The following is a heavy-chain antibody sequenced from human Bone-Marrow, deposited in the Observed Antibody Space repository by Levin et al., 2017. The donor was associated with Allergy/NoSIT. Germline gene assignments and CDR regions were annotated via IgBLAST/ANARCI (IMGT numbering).Heavy chain of an antibody. V-gene: IGHV4-59*08. J-gene: IGHJ4*02. Sequence: PGGSLRLSCTVSGGSISSYYWSWIRQPPGKGLEWIGYIYYSGSTNYNPSLKSRVTISVDTSKNQFSLKLSSVTAADTAVYYCALQTTVTYTDLYFDYWGQGTLVTVSS. D-gene: IGHD4-17*01. CDR2: IYYSGST. CDR3: ALQTTVTYTDLYFDY. CDR1: GGSISSYY.